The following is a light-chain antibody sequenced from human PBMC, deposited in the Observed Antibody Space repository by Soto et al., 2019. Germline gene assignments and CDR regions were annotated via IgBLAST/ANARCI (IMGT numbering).Light chain of an antibody. Sequence: EIVLTQSPGTLSLSPGERATLSCRASQGIYSYFAWYQQKPGQAPRLLIYGASSRATGIPDRFSGSGSETDFTLTISRLEPEDFAVYYCQQYGTSPYTFGQGTKLEIK. CDR2: GAS. CDR1: QGIYSY. V-gene: IGKV3-20*01. CDR3: QQYGTSPYT. J-gene: IGKJ2*01.